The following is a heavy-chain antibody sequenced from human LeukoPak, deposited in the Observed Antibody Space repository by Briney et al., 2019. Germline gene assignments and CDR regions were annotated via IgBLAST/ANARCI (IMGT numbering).Heavy chain of an antibody. Sequence: GASVKVSCKASGYTFTGYYMHWVRQAPGQGLEWMGWINPNSGGTNYAQKFQGRVTMTRDTSISTAYMKLSRLRSDDTAVYYCASHPSYSSSWYGGYFDYWGQGTLVTVSS. D-gene: IGHD6-13*01. CDR3: ASHPSYSSSWYGGYFDY. J-gene: IGHJ4*02. V-gene: IGHV1-2*02. CDR1: GYTFTGYY. CDR2: INPNSGGT.